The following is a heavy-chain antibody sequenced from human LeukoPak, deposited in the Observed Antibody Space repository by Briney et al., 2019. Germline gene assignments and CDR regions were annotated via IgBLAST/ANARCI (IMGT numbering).Heavy chain of an antibody. Sequence: GGSLRLSCAASGFTFSSFWIYWVRHAPGKGLVWVSRINSDGSETMYADSVKGRFTISRDNAKNTLYLEMNTLRAEDTAVYYCARVRMGDDFNPFDYWGQGTLVTVSS. CDR1: GFTFSSFW. J-gene: IGHJ4*02. D-gene: IGHD3-16*01. CDR3: ARVRMGDDFNPFDY. CDR2: INSDGSET. V-gene: IGHV3-74*03.